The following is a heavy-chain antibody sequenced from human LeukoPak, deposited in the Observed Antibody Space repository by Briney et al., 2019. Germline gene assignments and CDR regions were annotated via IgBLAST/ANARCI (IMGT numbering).Heavy chain of an antibody. Sequence: GGSLRLSCAASGFTFSSYAMSWVRQAPGRGLEWVSALSGSGGSTYYAGSVKGRLTISRDNSKNTLYLQMNSLRAEDTAVYYCAKDPHYGDYVPFDYWGQGTLVTVSS. D-gene: IGHD4-17*01. V-gene: IGHV3-23*01. CDR3: AKDPHYGDYVPFDY. J-gene: IGHJ4*02. CDR2: LSGSGGST. CDR1: GFTFSSYA.